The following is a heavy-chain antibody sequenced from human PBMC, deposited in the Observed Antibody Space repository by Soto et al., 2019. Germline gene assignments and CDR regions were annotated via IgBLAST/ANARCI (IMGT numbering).Heavy chain of an antibody. CDR1: GGSISSGGYF. CDR3: AREGAAPYYYYGMDV. CDR2: IYYSGST. V-gene: IGHV4-31*03. J-gene: IGHJ6*02. Sequence: SETLSLTCTVSGGSISSGGYFWSWIRQHPGKGLEWIGFIYYSGSTYYNPSLKSRVTISVDTSKNQFSLKLSSVTAADTAVYYCAREGAAPYYYYGMDVWGQGTTVTVS. D-gene: IGHD6-6*01.